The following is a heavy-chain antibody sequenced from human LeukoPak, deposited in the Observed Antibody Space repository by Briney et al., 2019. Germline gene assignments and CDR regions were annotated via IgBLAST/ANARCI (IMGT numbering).Heavy chain of an antibody. V-gene: IGHV5-51*01. J-gene: IGHJ6*03. Sequence: GESLKISCKGSGYSFTTYWIGWVRQMPGKGLEWMGIIYPGDSDTRYSPSFQGQVTISADRSISTAYLQWSSLKASDTAMYYCARGFYGGYYYYYYMDVWDKGTTVTVSS. CDR2: IYPGDSDT. CDR3: ARGFYGGYYYYYYMDV. CDR1: GYSFTTYW. D-gene: IGHD4/OR15-4a*01.